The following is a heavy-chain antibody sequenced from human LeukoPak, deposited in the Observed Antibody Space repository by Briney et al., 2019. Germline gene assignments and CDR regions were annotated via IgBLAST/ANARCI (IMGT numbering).Heavy chain of an antibody. V-gene: IGHV7-4-1*02. CDR2: INTNTGNP. D-gene: IGHD3-22*01. CDR1: GYTFTSYA. J-gene: IGHJ3*02. CDR3: ARDKIGDYYDSSGYGHAFDI. Sequence: ASVKVSCKASGYTFTSYAMNWVRQAPGQGLEWMGWINTNTGNPTYAQGFTGRFVFSLDTSVSTAYLQISSLKAEDTAVYYCARDKIGDYYDSSGYGHAFDIWGQGTMVTVSS.